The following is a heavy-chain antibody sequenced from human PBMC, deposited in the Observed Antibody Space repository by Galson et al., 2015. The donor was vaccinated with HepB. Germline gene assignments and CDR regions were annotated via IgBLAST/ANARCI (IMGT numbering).Heavy chain of an antibody. CDR3: ASGSIASPQDY. CDR1: GFTFSSYG. J-gene: IGHJ4*02. D-gene: IGHD6-6*01. V-gene: IGHV3-33*01. Sequence: SLRLSCAGSGFTFSSYGMHWVRQAPGKGLEWVAVIWYDGSKKYYADSVKGRFTISRDNSKNTLYLQMNSLRAEDMAVYYCASGSIASPQDYWGQGTLVTVSS. CDR2: IWYDGSKK.